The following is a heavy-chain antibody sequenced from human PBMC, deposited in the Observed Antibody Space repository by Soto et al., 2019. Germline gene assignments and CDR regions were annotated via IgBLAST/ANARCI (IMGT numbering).Heavy chain of an antibody. CDR2: ISYSGST. CDR1: GGSISSGGYY. Sequence: SETLSLTCTVSGGSISSGGYYWSWIRQHPGKGMEWIGYISYSGSTFYNPSLKSRVTISVDTSKNQFSLKLSSVTAADTAVYYCATSTPRSGAAADKWGHGTLVTVSS. V-gene: IGHV4-31*03. J-gene: IGHJ4*01. D-gene: IGHD6-13*01. CDR3: ATSTPRSGAAADK.